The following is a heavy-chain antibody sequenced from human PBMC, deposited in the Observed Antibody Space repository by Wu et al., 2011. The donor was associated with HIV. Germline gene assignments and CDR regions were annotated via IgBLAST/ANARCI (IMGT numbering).Heavy chain of an antibody. CDR1: GGTFSSYA. CDR2: IIPIFGTA. J-gene: IGHJ4*02. CDR3: ARQIIAAAGINSYYFDY. V-gene: IGHV1-69*05. D-gene: IGHD6-13*01. Sequence: QVQLVQSGAEVKKPGSSVKVSCKASGGTFSSYAISWVRQAPGQGLEWMGGIIPIFGTANYAQKFQGRVTITTDESTSTAYMELSSLRSEDTAVYYCARQIIAAAGINSYYFDYWGQGTLVTVSS.